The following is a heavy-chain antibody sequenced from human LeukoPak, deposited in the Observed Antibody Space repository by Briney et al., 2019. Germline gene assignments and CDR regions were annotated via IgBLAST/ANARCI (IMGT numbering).Heavy chain of an antibody. J-gene: IGHJ5*02. V-gene: IGHV3-33*01. CDR1: GFTFSSYG. CDR3: ARRYGTYPGWFDP. Sequence: PGGSLRLSCAASGFTFSSYGMHWVRQAPGKGLEWVAVIWYDGSNKYYADSVKGRFTTSRDNSKNTLYLQMNSLRAEDTAVYYCARRYGTYPGWFDPWGQGTLVTVFS. D-gene: IGHD4-17*01. CDR2: IWYDGSNK.